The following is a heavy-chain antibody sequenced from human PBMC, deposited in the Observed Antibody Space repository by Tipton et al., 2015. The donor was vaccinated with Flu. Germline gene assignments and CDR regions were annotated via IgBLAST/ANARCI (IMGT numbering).Heavy chain of an antibody. J-gene: IGHJ4*02. CDR2: INHSGST. V-gene: IGHV4-34*01. CDR1: GGSFSGYY. CDR3: ARHAPGWLQSRTSDFDY. D-gene: IGHD5-24*01. Sequence: TLSLTCAVYGGSFSGYYWSWIRQPPGKGLEWIGEINHSGSTNYNPSLKSRVTISVDTSKNQFSLKLSSVTAADTAVYHCARHAPGWLQSRTSDFDYWGQGTLVTVSS.